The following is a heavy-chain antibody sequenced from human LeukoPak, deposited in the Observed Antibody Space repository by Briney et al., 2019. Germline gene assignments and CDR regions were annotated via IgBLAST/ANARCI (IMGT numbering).Heavy chain of an antibody. V-gene: IGHV4-34*01. CDR2: INHSGST. D-gene: IGHD3-22*01. Sequence: SETLSLTCAVYGGSFSGYYWSWIRQPPGKGLEWIGEINHSGSTNYNPSLKSRVTISVDTSKNQFSLKLSSVTAADTAVHYCARHRRAYYYDSSGYRPMGFDPWGQGTLVTVSS. CDR3: ARHRRAYYYDSSGYRPMGFDP. J-gene: IGHJ5*02. CDR1: GGSFSGYY.